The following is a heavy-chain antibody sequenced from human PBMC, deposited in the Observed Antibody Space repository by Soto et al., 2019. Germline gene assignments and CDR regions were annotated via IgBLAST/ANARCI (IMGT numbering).Heavy chain of an antibody. D-gene: IGHD4-17*01. CDR3: ARTPYGGYFDR. CDR2: IYQSGST. Sequence: PSETLSLTCAVSGGSIKSGGFSGSWIRQPPGKGLEWIGYIYQSGSTYYNPSLKSRVTLSVDTSNNRFSLKMNSVTAADTAVYYCARTPYGGYFDRWGQGTQVTVSS. J-gene: IGHJ4*02. V-gene: IGHV4-30-2*01. CDR1: GGSIKSGGFS.